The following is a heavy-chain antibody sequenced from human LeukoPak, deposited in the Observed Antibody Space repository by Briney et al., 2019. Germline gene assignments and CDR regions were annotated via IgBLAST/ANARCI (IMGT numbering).Heavy chain of an antibody. CDR1: GYPFTTYE. D-gene: IGHD1-14*01. CDR3: ARGPRNDP. Sequence: GASVKVSCKTSGYPFTTYEINWVRQAAGQGLEWMGWVHPDTRYADYAQKFQGRVTMTSDTSISTAYMELSSLRSDDTAVYFCARGPRNDPWGQGTLVTVSS. V-gene: IGHV1-8*01. CDR2: VHPDTRYA. J-gene: IGHJ5*02.